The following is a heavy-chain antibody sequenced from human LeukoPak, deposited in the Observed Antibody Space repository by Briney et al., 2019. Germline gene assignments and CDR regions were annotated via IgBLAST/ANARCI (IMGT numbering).Heavy chain of an antibody. CDR2: IYYSGST. Sequence: SETLSLTCTVSVGSIRSYYWSWIRQPPGKGLEWIGYIYYSGSTNYNPSLKSRVTISVDTSKHQFSLKLSSVTAADTAVYYCARWDTAITDAFDIWGQGTMVTVSS. CDR3: ARWDTAITDAFDI. D-gene: IGHD5-18*01. J-gene: IGHJ3*02. CDR1: VGSIRSYY. V-gene: IGHV4-59*01.